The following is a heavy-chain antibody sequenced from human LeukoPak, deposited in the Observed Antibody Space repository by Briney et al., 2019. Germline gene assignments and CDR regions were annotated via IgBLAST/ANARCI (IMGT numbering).Heavy chain of an antibody. V-gene: IGHV1-8*02. Sequence: ASVKVSCKTSGYTFTNYDTNWVRQATGQGLEWLGWMSPGSGYTGYAQKFQGRVTMTRDISITTAYVELSSLRSEDTAVYYCARGIEAGVDYWGQGTPVTVPS. CDR3: ARGIEAGVDY. J-gene: IGHJ4*02. D-gene: IGHD6-25*01. CDR1: GYTFTNYD. CDR2: MSPGSGYT.